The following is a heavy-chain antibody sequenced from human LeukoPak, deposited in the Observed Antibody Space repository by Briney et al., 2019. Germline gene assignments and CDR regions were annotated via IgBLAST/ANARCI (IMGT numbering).Heavy chain of an antibody. CDR2: INHSGST. J-gene: IGHJ4*02. CDR1: GGSFSGYY. CDR3: ATTGRDGYKQLIIPHRSFDY. Sequence: SETLSLTCAVYGGSFSGYYWSWIRQPPGKGLEWIGEINHSGSTNYNPSLKSRVTISVDTSKNQFSLKLSSVTAADMAAYYCATTGRDGYKQLIIPHRSFDYWGQGTLVTVSS. V-gene: IGHV4-34*01. D-gene: IGHD5-24*01.